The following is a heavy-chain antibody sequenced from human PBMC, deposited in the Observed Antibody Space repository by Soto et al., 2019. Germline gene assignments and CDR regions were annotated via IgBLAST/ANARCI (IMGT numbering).Heavy chain of an antibody. CDR2: IYYSGST. V-gene: IGHV4-30-4*01. CDR3: ARTKDIVADYHYYYGMDV. J-gene: IGHJ6*02. CDR1: GGSISSGDYY. D-gene: IGHD5-12*01. Sequence: SETLSLTCTVSGGSISSGDYYWSWIRQPPGKGLEWIGYIYYSGSTYYNPSLKSRVTISVDTSKNQFSLKLSSVTAADTAVYYCARTKDIVADYHYYYGMDVWGQGTTVTVSS.